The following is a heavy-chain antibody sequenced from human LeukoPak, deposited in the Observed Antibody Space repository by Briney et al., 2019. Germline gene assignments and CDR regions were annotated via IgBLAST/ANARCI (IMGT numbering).Heavy chain of an antibody. CDR1: GFSFSSYW. D-gene: IGHD1-26*01. Sequence: GGSLRLSCAASGFSFSSYWMHWVRQAPGMGLVWVARINSDGSTTNYADYVKGRFTISRDNAKNTLYLQMNSLRAEDTAVYYCARRSSGSPPYYFDSWGQGTLVTVSS. CDR2: INSDGSTT. V-gene: IGHV3-74*01. J-gene: IGHJ4*02. CDR3: ARRSSGSPPYYFDS.